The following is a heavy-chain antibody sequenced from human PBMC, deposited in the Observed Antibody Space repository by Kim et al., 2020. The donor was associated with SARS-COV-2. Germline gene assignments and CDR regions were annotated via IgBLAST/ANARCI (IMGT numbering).Heavy chain of an antibody. Sequence: SETLSLTCTVSGGSISSGSYYWSWIRQPAGKGLEWIGRIYTSGSTNYNPSLKSRVTISVDTSKNQFSLKLSSVTAADTAVYYCARGGTYYDFWSGHYYYYGMDVWGQGTTVTVSS. CDR1: GGSISSGSYY. CDR3: ARGGTYYDFWSGHYYYYGMDV. D-gene: IGHD3-3*01. J-gene: IGHJ6*02. V-gene: IGHV4-61*02. CDR2: IYTSGST.